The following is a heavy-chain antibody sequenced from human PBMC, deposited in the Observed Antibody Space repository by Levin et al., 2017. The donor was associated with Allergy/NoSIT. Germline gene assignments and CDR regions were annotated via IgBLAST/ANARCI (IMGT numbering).Heavy chain of an antibody. CDR2: IYFSGPPNSGTT. J-gene: IGHJ5*02. D-gene: IGHD3-3*02. V-gene: IGHV4-59*08. CDR3: ARLTKAHLAFDP. Sequence: KTGGSLRLSCTVSGGSITSYYWNWIRQPPGKGLEWIGYIYFSGPPNSGTTNYNPSLKSRVTMSLDTSKNQFSLRLSSVTASDTAVYYCARLTKAHLAFDPWGQGTLVIVSS. CDR1: GGSITSYY.